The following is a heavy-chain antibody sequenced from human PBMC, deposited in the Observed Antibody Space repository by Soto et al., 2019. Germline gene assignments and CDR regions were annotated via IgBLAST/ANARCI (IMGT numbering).Heavy chain of an antibody. CDR2: IFYNGST. V-gene: IGHV4-30-2*05. Sequence: GRVYWGWIRPAPGGGLEYIGYIFYNGSTNYNPSLKSRVTISVDTSKNHFSLKLSSVTAADTAVYYCATSSGYYYFFDNWGQG. CDR3: ATSSGYYYFFDN. D-gene: IGHD3-22*01. J-gene: IGHJ4*02. CDR1: GRVY.